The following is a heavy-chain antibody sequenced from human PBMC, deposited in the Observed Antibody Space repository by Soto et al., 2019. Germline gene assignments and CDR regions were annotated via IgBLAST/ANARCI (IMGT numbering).Heavy chain of an antibody. D-gene: IGHD2-2*01. J-gene: IGHJ4*02. CDR1: GYTFTDYG. Sequence: ASVKVSCKASGYTFTDYGITWVRQAPGQGLEWMGWISAYTGNTNYAQKVQGRVTMSTDTTTSTAYLELRSLRSDDTAVYYCARGPESRSTAYFDYWGQGTLVTVSS. CDR3: ARGPESRSTAYFDY. V-gene: IGHV1-18*01. CDR2: ISAYTGNT.